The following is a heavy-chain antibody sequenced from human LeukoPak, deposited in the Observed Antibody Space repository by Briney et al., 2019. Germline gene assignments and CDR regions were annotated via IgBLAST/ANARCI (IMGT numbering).Heavy chain of an antibody. Sequence: SETLSLTCTVSGGSISSSSYYWGWIRQPPGKGLEWIGSIYYSGSTYYNPSLKSRVTISVDTSKNQFSLRLSSVTAADTAVYYCASWNYYGSGTTLGGWFDPWGQGTLVTVSS. V-gene: IGHV4-39*07. D-gene: IGHD3-10*01. CDR3: ASWNYYGSGTTLGGWFDP. CDR2: IYYSGST. CDR1: GGSISSSSYY. J-gene: IGHJ5*02.